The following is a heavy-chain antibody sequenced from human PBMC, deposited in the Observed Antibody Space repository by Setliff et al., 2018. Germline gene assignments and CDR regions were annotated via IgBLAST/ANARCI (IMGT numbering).Heavy chain of an antibody. CDR2: IGHTGSI. CDR1: GYSISSGYI. Sequence: SETLSLTCTVSGYSISSGYIWGWIRQPPGKGLEWVGNIGHTGSINYNPSLKSRLTISRDTSKNQVSLKLNSVTAPDTAVYYCARDXXXGGDSDYWGQGILVTVSS. CDR3: ARDXXXGGDSDY. V-gene: IGHV4-38-2*02. J-gene: IGHJ4*02. D-gene: IGHD2-21*02.